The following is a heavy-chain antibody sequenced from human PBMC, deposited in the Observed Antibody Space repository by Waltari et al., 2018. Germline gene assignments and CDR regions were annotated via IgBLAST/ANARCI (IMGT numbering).Heavy chain of an antibody. CDR2: IYHSGTT. Sequence: QVQLQESGPGLVKPSGTLSLTCAVSGGSISSNTWWSWVRQPPGKGLEWIGEIYHSGTTNYAPSLNSGVTVLVDKSKIRFSRKWSLVTAADTAVYWWGRVRCSEDSGYGGAWFDPWAREPWSPSPQ. V-gene: IGHV4-4*01. D-gene: IGHD2-15*01. J-gene: IGHJ5*02. CDR3: GRVRCSEDSGYGGAWFDP. CDR1: GGSISSNTW.